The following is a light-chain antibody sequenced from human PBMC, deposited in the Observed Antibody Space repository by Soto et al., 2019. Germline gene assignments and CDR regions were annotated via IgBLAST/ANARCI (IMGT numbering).Light chain of an antibody. V-gene: IGKV1-5*01. CDR1: QTISNW. CDR2: DAS. CDR3: QQYNSYSL. Sequence: DIQMTQSPSTLSASVGDRVTITCRASQTISNWLAWYQQKPGKAPKLLISDASNLESGVPSRFSGSGSGTEFTLTISSLQPDDFATYYCQQYNSYSLFGQGTKVDIK. J-gene: IGKJ1*01.